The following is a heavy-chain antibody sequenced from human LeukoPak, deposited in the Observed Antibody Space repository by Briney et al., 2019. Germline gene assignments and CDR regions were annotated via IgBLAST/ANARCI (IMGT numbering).Heavy chain of an antibody. CDR1: GGSISSYY. CDR2: IYYSGST. CDR3: ARRGRYYDSSGDDAFDI. Sequence: SETLSLTCTVSGGSISSYYWSWIRQPPGKGLEWIGYIYYSGSTNYNPSLKSRVTISVDTSKNQCSLKLSSVTAAHTAGYYCARRGRYYDSSGDDAFDIWGQGTMVTVSS. J-gene: IGHJ3*02. V-gene: IGHV4-59*08. D-gene: IGHD3-22*01.